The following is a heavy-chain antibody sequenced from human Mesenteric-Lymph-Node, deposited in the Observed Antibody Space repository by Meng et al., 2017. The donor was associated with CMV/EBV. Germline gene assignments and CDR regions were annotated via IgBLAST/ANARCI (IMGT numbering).Heavy chain of an antibody. Sequence: QLQQQGPRLVNSSQTPSVTWNCRWDSISSNNAAWNWIRQSPSRGLEWLGRTYYRSESYNDYAVSVKSRISVNLDTSKNQLSLHLNFVTPEDTAVYYCAYFGDLPPLWWGQGTLVTVSS. CDR3: AYFGDLPPLW. J-gene: IGHJ4*02. D-gene: IGHD3-16*01. CDR2: TYYRSESYN. V-gene: IGHV6-1*01. CDR1: WDSISSNNAA.